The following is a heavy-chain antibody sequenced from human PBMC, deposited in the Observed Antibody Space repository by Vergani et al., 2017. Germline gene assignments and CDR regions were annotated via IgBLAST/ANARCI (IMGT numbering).Heavy chain of an antibody. J-gene: IGHJ6*03. D-gene: IGHD3-16*02. V-gene: IGHV4-30-2*01. CDR2: IFPSGNS. CDR3: ARASLRALVGYYYYMDV. CDR1: GDSITNGGIS. Sequence: QLQLQESGSGLVKPSQTLSLTCAVSGDSITNGGISWNWIRQPPGKGPEWIGYIFPSGNSDDNPSLKNRVSISLDKSKNQFSLWVNSVTAADTAVYFCARASLRALVGYYYYMDVWGKGKTVVVSS.